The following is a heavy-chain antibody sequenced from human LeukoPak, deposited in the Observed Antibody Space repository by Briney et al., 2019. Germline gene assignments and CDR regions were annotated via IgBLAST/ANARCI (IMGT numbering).Heavy chain of an antibody. Sequence: ASVKVSCKASGYTFNSSYMHWVRQAPGQGLEWMGIINPSDDSTRYAQKFQGRVTMTKDTSTNTVYMELSSLRSEDTGVYYCARGPPDDYGLDYWGQGTLVTVSS. CDR1: GYTFNSSY. CDR2: INPSDDST. J-gene: IGHJ4*02. D-gene: IGHD4-17*01. V-gene: IGHV1-46*02. CDR3: ARGPPDDYGLDY.